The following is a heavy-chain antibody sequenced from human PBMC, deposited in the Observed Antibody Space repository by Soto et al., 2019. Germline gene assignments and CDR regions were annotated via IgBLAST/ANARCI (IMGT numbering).Heavy chain of an antibody. J-gene: IGHJ6*02. D-gene: IGHD1-26*01. Sequence: GGSLRLSCAASGFTFSSYGMHWVRQAPGKGLEWVAVISYDGSNKYYADSVKGRLTISRDNSKNTLYLQMNSLRGEDTAVYYCAKDVTPVIVGGSIHDYYGMDVWGQGTTVTV. CDR3: AKDVTPVIVGGSIHDYYGMDV. V-gene: IGHV3-30*18. CDR1: GFTFSSYG. CDR2: ISYDGSNK.